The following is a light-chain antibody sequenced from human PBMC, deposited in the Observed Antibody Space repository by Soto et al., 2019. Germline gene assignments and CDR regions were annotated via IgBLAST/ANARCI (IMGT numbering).Light chain of an antibody. V-gene: IGKV3-11*01. J-gene: IGKJ1*01. Sequence: EIVLTQSPATQSLSPGERATLSCRASQSVSSYLAWYQQKPGQAPRLLIYDASNRATGIPARFSGSGSGTDSTLTISSLEPEDFAVYYCQQRSNWPPTFGQGTKVEIK. CDR3: QQRSNWPPT. CDR2: DAS. CDR1: QSVSSY.